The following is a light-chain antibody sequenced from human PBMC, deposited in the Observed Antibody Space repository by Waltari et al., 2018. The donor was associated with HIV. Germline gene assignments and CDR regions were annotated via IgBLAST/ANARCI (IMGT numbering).Light chain of an antibody. CDR3: SSYTSSSTRV. J-gene: IGLJ3*02. CDR1: SSDVGGYNY. CDR2: DVS. V-gene: IGLV2-14*01. Sequence: QSALTQPASVSGSPGQSITISCPGTSSDVGGYNYFSWYQQHPGKAPKLMIYDVSKRPSGVSNRFSGSKSGNTAYLTISGLQAEDEADYYCSSYTSSSTRVFGGGTKLTVL.